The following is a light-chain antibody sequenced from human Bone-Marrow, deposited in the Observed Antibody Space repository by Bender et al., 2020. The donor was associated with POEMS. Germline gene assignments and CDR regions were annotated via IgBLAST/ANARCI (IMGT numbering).Light chain of an antibody. CDR2: EVT. CDR3: QSYDSSLSAYV. Sequence: QSALTQPPSASGSLGESVTISCTGTNRDVGGYQYVSWYQQHPGKAPKLMIYEVTKRPSGVSNRFSASKSGNSASLAITGLQAEDEADYYCQSYDSSLSAYVFGTGTKVTVL. V-gene: IGLV2-8*01. J-gene: IGLJ1*01. CDR1: NRDVGGYQY.